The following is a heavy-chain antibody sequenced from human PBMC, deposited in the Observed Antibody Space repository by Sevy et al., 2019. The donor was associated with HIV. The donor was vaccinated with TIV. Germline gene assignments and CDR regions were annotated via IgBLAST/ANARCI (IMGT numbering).Heavy chain of an antibody. D-gene: IGHD1-26*01. CDR2: ISGSGGST. CDR3: ASSSGSYDTYYFDY. J-gene: IGHJ4*02. CDR1: GFTFSSYA. Sequence: GGSLRLSCAASGFTFSSYAMSWVRQAPGKGLEWVSAISGSGGSTYYADSVKGRFTISRDNSKNTLYLQMNSLRAEDTAVYYCASSSGSYDTYYFDYWGQGTLVTVSS. V-gene: IGHV3-23*01.